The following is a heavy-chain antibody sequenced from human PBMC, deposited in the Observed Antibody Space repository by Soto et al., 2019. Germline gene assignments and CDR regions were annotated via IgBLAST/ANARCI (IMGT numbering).Heavy chain of an antibody. Sequence: SETLSLTCSVYGGSFSGYYWSWIRQPPGKGLEWIGEINHSGSTNYNPSLKSRVTISVDTSKNQFSLKLSSVTAADTAVYYCATVKITMVRGPNSYDYYGMDVWGQGTTVTFSS. D-gene: IGHD3-10*01. CDR3: ATVKITMVRGPNSYDYYGMDV. V-gene: IGHV4-34*01. CDR2: INHSGST. J-gene: IGHJ6*02. CDR1: GGSFSGYY.